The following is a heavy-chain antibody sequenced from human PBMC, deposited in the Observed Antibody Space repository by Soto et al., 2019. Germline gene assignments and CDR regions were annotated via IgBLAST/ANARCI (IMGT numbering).Heavy chain of an antibody. Sequence: PSETLSLTCTVSGGSISSSSYYWGWIRQPPGKGLEWIGSIYYSGSTYYNPSLKSRVTISVDTSKNQFSLKLSSVTAADTAVYYCARHHTYSSSWPNWFDPWGQGTLVTVSS. CDR1: GGSISSSSYY. D-gene: IGHD6-13*01. CDR2: IYYSGST. CDR3: ARHHTYSSSWPNWFDP. V-gene: IGHV4-39*01. J-gene: IGHJ5*02.